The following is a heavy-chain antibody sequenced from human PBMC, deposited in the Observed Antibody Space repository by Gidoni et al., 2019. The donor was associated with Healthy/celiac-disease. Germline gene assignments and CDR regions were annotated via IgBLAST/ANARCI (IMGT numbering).Heavy chain of an antibody. J-gene: IGHJ6*03. CDR3: AKVGYSGYDIYYYYMDV. D-gene: IGHD5-12*01. V-gene: IGHV3-30*02. Sequence: QVQLVESGGGVVQPGGSLRLSCAASGFPFSSYGMHWVRQAPGKGLEWVAFIRYDGSNKYYADSVKGRFTISRDNSKNTLYLQMNSLRAEDTAVYYCAKVGYSGYDIYYYYMDVWGKGTTVTVSS. CDR2: IRYDGSNK. CDR1: GFPFSSYG.